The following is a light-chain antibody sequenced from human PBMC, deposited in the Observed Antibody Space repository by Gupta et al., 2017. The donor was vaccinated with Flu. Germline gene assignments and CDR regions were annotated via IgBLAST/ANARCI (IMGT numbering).Light chain of an antibody. CDR1: QGMRSW. Sequence: DIRLTQSPSSVSASVGDRVTITWRANQGMRSWLGWYQQKPGQAPRLLLYGTFTVRSGVPPRISSSGSGTDFTLTISSRQPEDYVTFYCQQTDTFPYIFGQGTKVEIK. J-gene: IGKJ2*01. V-gene: IGKV1-12*01. CDR3: QQTDTFPYI. CDR2: GTF.